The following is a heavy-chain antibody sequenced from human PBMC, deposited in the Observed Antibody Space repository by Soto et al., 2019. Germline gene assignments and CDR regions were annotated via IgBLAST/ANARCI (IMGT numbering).Heavy chain of an antibody. CDR1: GYTFTSYA. D-gene: IGHD3-22*01. Sequence: ASVKVSCKASGYTFTSYAMHWVRQAPGQRLEWMGWINAGNGNTKYSQKFQGRVTITRDTSASTAYMELSSLRSEDTALYYCARGFYYYDSSGYSGTFDYWGHGTLVTVSS. J-gene: IGHJ4*01. V-gene: IGHV1-3*01. CDR2: INAGNGNT. CDR3: ARGFYYYDSSGYSGTFDY.